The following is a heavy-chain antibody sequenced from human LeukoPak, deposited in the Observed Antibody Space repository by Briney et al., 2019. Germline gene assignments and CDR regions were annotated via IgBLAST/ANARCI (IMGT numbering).Heavy chain of an antibody. CDR3: AKSPVEMATIPPYYFDY. V-gene: IGHV3-21*01. CDR2: ISSSSSYI. CDR1: GFTFSSYS. Sequence: GGSLRLSCAASGFTFSSYSMNWVRQAPGKGLEWVSSISSSSSYIYYADSVKGRFTISRDNAKNTLYLQMNSLRAEDTAVYYCAKSPVEMATIPPYYFDYWGQGTLVTVSS. J-gene: IGHJ4*02. D-gene: IGHD5-24*01.